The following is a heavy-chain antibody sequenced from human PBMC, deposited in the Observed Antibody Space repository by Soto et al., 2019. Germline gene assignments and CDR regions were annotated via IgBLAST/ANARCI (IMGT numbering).Heavy chain of an antibody. Sequence: QVQLQQWGAGLLKPSETLSLTCAVYGGSFSGYYWSWIRQPPGKGLEWIGEINHSGSTNYNPSLKSRVTISVDTSKNHFYLKLSSVTPADTAVYYCASVPSCSSTSCYASNFDYWGQGTLVTVSS. J-gene: IGHJ4*02. CDR3: ASVPSCSSTSCYASNFDY. CDR1: GGSFSGYY. D-gene: IGHD2-2*01. V-gene: IGHV4-34*01. CDR2: INHSGST.